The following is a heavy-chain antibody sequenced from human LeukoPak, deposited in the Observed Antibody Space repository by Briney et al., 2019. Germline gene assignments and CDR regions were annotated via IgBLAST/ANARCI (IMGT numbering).Heavy chain of an antibody. J-gene: IGHJ4*02. D-gene: IGHD6-13*01. V-gene: IGHV3-21*01. Sequence: PGGSLRLSCAASGFTFSSYSMNWVRQAPGEGLEWVSSISSSSYIYYADSVKGRFTISRDNAKNSLYLQMNSLRAEDTAVYYCARVSDSSSWYSDYWGQGTLVTVSS. CDR3: ARVSDSSSWYSDY. CDR2: ISSSSYI. CDR1: GFTFSSYS.